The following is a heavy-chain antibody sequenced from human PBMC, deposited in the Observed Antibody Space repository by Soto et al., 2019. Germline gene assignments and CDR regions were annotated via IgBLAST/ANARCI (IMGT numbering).Heavy chain of an antibody. CDR3: ATRPDALDL. CDR1: GSTFTDFT. V-gene: IGHV3-23*01. Sequence: PGGSLRLSCAGSGSTFTDFTMTWVRQAPGKGLEWVSAISGDGLSTYYAGSVKGRFTISRDNSKTTLYLQMNSLRAEDTAVYYSATRPDALDLWGRGTMVTVSS. CDR2: ISGDGLST. J-gene: IGHJ3*01.